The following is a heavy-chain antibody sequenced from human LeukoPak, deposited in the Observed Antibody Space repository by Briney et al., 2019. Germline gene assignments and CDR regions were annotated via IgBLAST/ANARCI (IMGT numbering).Heavy chain of an antibody. CDR1: GYTFTSYD. CDR3: ARGGNYYDSSGYSARADY. CDR2: MNPNSGNT. D-gene: IGHD3-22*01. Sequence: ASVKVSCKASGYTFTSYDINWVRQATGQGLEWMGWMNPNSGNTGYAQKFQGRVTMTRNTSISTAYMELSSLRSEDTAVYHCARGGNYYDSSGYSARADYWGQGTLVTVSS. V-gene: IGHV1-8*01. J-gene: IGHJ4*02.